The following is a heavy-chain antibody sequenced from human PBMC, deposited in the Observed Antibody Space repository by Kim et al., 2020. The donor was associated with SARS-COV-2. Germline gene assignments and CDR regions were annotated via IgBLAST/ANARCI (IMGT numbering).Heavy chain of an antibody. Sequence: SETLSLTCTVSSGSISGYYWSWTRQPPGKGLEWIGYIYFTGTTNYNPSLKSRVTISVDTSKNQFSLKLSSVTAADTAVYYCAREGSGYIWGQGTLVTVSS. CDR2: IYFTGTT. CDR1: SGSISGYY. D-gene: IGHD5-12*01. J-gene: IGHJ4*02. CDR3: AREGSGYI. V-gene: IGHV4-59*01.